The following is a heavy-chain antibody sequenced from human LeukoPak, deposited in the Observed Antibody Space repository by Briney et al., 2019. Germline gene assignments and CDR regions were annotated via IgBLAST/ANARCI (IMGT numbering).Heavy chain of an antibody. D-gene: IGHD3-3*01. CDR1: GGSFTIYG. CDR2: IIHIFGTA. V-gene: IGHV1-69*06. J-gene: IGHJ3*02. Sequence: RASVTLSFTASGGSFTIYGISWVRQAPGQGLEWRGGIIHIFGTANYAQKFQGNVTSTADKSTSTAYMELSSLRSEGTAVYYCASILVRLSGHDSFDIWGQGTMVSVSS. CDR3: ASILVRLSGHDSFDI.